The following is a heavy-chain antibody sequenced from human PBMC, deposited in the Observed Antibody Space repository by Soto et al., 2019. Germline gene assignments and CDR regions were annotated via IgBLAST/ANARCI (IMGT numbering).Heavy chain of an antibody. CDR1: GGSFSGYY. CDR3: ARLLVPAAMTVYYYYYMDV. D-gene: IGHD2-2*01. V-gene: IGHV4-34*01. Sequence: SETLPLTCAVYGGSFSGYYWSWIRQPPGKGLGWIGEINHSGSTNYNPSLKSRVTISVDTSKNQFSLKLSSVTAADTAVYYCARLLVPAAMTVYYYYYMDVWGKGTTVTVSS. J-gene: IGHJ6*03. CDR2: INHSGST.